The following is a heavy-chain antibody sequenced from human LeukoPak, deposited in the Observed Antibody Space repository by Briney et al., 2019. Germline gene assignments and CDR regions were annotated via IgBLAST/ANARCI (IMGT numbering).Heavy chain of an antibody. CDR1: GGSFSGYY. CDR3: ARGQREGVVDY. V-gene: IGHV4-34*01. Sequence: PSETLSLTCAVYGGSFSGYYWSWFRQPPGKGLEWIGEINHSGSTNYNPSLKSRVTISVDTSKNQFSLKLSPVTAADTAVYYCARGQREGVVDYWGQGTLVTVSS. J-gene: IGHJ4*02. CDR2: INHSGST. D-gene: IGHD3-3*01.